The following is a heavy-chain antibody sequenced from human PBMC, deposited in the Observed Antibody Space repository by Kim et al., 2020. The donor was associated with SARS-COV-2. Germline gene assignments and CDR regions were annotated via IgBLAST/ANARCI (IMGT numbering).Heavy chain of an antibody. V-gene: IGHV5-51*01. D-gene: IGHD3-10*01. Sequence: GESLKISCKGSGYSFTSYWIGWVRQMPGKGLEWMGIIYPGDSDTRYSPSFQGQVTISADKSISTAYLQWSSLKASDTAMYYCARQKDLWFGEPPPNRYWYCDLWGRGTLVTVSS. CDR3: ARQKDLWFGEPPPNRYWYCDL. J-gene: IGHJ2*01. CDR2: IYPGDSDT. CDR1: GYSFTSYW.